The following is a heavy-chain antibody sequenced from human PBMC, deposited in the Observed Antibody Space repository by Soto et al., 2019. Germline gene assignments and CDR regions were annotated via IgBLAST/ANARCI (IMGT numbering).Heavy chain of an antibody. CDR2: MCTDGNT. Sequence: EVQLVDTGGGLIQPGGSLRLSCAASGFSVSSNYMSWVRQAPGKGLEWVSIMCTDGNTYYADSVKGRFTISRNNSKSTLFLPMNSLRAEDTAVYYCAKESYCSSPRCYRRSGMDVWGQGTTVNVSS. J-gene: IGHJ6*02. D-gene: IGHD2-2*01. CDR1: GFSVSSNY. CDR3: AKESYCSSPRCYRRSGMDV. V-gene: IGHV3-53*02.